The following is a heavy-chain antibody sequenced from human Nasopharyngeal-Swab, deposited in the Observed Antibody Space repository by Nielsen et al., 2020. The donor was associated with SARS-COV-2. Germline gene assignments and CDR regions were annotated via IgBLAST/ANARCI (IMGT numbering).Heavy chain of an antibody. J-gene: IGHJ4*02. CDR2: INTSSSSI. CDR1: GFTFSSYN. V-gene: IGHV3-48*04. CDR3: ARDLGHSGYDLYDY. Sequence: GGSLRLSCAASGFTFSSYNMNWVRQAPGKGLEWVSYINTSSSSIYYADSVKGRFTISRDNAKNSLYLQMNSLRAEDTAVYYCARDLGHSGYDLYDYWGQGTLVTVSS. D-gene: IGHD5-12*01.